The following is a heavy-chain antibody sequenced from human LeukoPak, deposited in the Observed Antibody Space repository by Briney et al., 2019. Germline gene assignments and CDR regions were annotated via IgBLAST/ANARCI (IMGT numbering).Heavy chain of an antibody. D-gene: IGHD2-15*01. V-gene: IGHV4-39*01. J-gene: IGHJ4*02. CDR2: VYYSGRT. CDR1: GGSISSSSYY. Sequence: SETLSLPCTVSGGSISSSSYYWGWIRQPPGKGLEWIASVYYSGRTNYSPSLKSRVTISVDTSEKQFSLQLNSVTAADTAVYYCARQGSAYYFDFWGRGLLVTVSS. CDR3: ARQGSAYYFDF.